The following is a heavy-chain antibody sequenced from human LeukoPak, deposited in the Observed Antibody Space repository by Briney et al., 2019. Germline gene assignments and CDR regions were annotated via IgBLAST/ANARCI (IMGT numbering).Heavy chain of an antibody. J-gene: IGHJ4*02. CDR3: ARVGYYNGFDF. CDR2: INRSGST. V-gene: IGHV4-34*01. D-gene: IGHD3-9*01. CDR1: GGSFSGYY. Sequence: SETLSLTCAVYGGSFSGYYWSWIRQPPGKGREWIGEINRSGSTNYNPSLKSRVTISVDTSKNQFSLKLSSVTAADTAVYYCARVGYYNGFDFWGQGTLVTVSS.